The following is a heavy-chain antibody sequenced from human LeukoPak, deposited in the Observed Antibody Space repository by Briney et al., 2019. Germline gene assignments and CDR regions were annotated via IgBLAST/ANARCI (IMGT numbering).Heavy chain of an antibody. CDR2: INPNGGGT. V-gene: IGHV1-2*02. Sequence: ASVKVSCKASGYTFTGYYMHWVRQAPGQGLEWMGWINPNGGGTNYAQKFQGRVTMTRDTSISTAYMELSRVTSDDTAVYYCARGLGSLVSGYWGQGTLVTVSS. CDR1: GYTFTGYY. D-gene: IGHD3-16*01. CDR3: ARGLGSLVSGY. J-gene: IGHJ4*02.